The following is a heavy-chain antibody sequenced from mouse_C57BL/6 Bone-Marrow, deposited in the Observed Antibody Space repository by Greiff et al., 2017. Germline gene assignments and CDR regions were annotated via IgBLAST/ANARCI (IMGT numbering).Heavy chain of an antibody. D-gene: IGHD2-3*01. Sequence: QVQLQQSGAELVRPGASVKLSCKASGYTFTDYYINWVKQRPGQGLEWIARIYPGSGNTYYTEKFKGKATLTAEKYTSTAYMQLSSLTYEDSAVYFCARVRGWSHYFDYWGQGTTLTVSS. V-gene: IGHV1-76*01. CDR3: ARVRGWSHYFDY. CDR2: IYPGSGNT. CDR1: GYTFTDYY. J-gene: IGHJ2*01.